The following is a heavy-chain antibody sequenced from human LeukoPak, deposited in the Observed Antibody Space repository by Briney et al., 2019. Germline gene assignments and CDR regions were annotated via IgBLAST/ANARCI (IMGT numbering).Heavy chain of an antibody. CDR1: RSSISSGDYY. CDR3: ARGIAAAGTTASYYFDY. Sequence: PSETLSHPCNVSRSSISSGDYYWSWIRQPQGKGLEWDGHIYCSGSHYYTPSLKSRVTISVDTSKNPVSLKLSSVTAADTAVYYCARGIAAAGTTASYYFDYWGQGTLVTVSS. V-gene: IGHV4-30-4*01. CDR2: IYCSGSH. J-gene: IGHJ4*02. D-gene: IGHD6-13*01.